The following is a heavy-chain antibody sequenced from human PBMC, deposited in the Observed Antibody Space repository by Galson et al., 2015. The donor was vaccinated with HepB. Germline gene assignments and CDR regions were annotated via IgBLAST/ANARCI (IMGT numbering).Heavy chain of an antibody. CDR3: AKAPDYYGSGSGGYFDY. V-gene: IGHV1-69*13. Sequence: SVKVSCKASGGAFRSHAISWVRQAPGQGLEWMGGIIAIFGTANYGQKFQARVTITADESTSTVYMELSSLRSEDTAVYYCAKAPDYYGSGSGGYFDYWGQGTLVTVSS. J-gene: IGHJ4*01. CDR1: GGAFRSHA. CDR2: IIAIFGTA. D-gene: IGHD3-10*01.